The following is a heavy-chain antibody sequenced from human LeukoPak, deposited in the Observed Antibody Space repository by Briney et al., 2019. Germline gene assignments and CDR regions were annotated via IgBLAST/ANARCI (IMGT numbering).Heavy chain of an antibody. Sequence: SVKVSCKASGGTFSSYAISWVRQAPGQGLEWMGGIIPIFGTANYAQKFQGRVTITADESTSTAYMELSSLRSEDTAVYYCARGMGRYNWNYGGYFDYWGQGTLVTVSS. CDR2: IIPIFGTA. J-gene: IGHJ4*02. V-gene: IGHV1-69*13. CDR1: GGTFSSYA. D-gene: IGHD1-7*01. CDR3: ARGMGRYNWNYGGYFDY.